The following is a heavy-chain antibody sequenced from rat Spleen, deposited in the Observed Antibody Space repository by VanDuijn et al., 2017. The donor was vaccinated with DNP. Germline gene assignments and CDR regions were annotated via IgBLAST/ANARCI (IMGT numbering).Heavy chain of an antibody. D-gene: IGHD1-1*01. J-gene: IGHJ1*01. CDR3: TRDSGDWYFDF. CDR1: GFIFSNFW. CDR2: ITNSGGST. V-gene: IGHV5-31*01. Sequence: EVQLVESGGGLVQPGRSLKLSCVASGFIFSNFWMTWIRQAPGKGLEWVASITNSGGSTYYRDSVKGRFTISRDNAKSTLYLQMDSLRSEDTATYYCTRDSGDWYFDFWGPGTMVTVSS.